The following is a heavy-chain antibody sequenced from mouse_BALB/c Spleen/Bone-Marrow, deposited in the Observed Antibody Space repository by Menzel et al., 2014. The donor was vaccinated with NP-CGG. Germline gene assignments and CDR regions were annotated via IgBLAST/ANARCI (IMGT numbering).Heavy chain of an antibody. J-gene: IGHJ3*01. CDR1: GFNIKDTY. D-gene: IGHD1-1*01. CDR3: ANYYYGSSLFAY. CDR2: IDPANGNT. V-gene: IGHV14-3*02. Sequence: EVQLQQSGAELVKPGAPVKLSCTASGFNIKDTYMHWVKQRPEQGLEWIGRIDPANGNTKYDPKFQGKATITADTSSKTAYLQLSSLTSEDTAVYYCANYYYGSSLFAYWGHGTLVTVSA.